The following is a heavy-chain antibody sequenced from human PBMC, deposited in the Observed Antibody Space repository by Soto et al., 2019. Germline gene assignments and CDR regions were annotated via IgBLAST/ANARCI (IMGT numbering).Heavy chain of an antibody. J-gene: IGHJ4*02. CDR2: IYYSGST. CDR1: GGSISSGGYY. D-gene: IGHD5-18*01. Sequence: QVQLQESGPGLVKPSQTLSLTCTVSGGSISSGGYYWGWIRQHPGKGLEWIGYIYYSGSTYYNPSLKSRVTISVDTSKNQFSLKLSSVTVADTAVYYCARSGYSYGPNPLLYWGQGTLVTVSS. V-gene: IGHV4-31*03. CDR3: ARSGYSYGPNPLLY.